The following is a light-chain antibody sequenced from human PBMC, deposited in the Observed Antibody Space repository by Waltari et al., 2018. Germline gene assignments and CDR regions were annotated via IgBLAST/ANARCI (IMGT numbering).Light chain of an antibody. Sequence: QSALTPYASVSGSPGQSITIPFSGTISHFAVFSYVSWYQQHPGIAPQLMIYDVSKRPSGVSNRFSGSKSGNTASLTISGLQAEDEADYYCSSYTSTWVFGGGTKLTVL. CDR2: DVS. V-gene: IGLV2-14*01. J-gene: IGLJ3*02. CDR1: ISHFAVFSY. CDR3: SSYTSTWV.